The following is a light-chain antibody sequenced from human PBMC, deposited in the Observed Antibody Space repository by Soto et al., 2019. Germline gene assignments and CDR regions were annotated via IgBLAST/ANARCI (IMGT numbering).Light chain of an antibody. CDR1: SSNIGSNS. CDR3: AAWDDSLNGWV. Sequence: QSVLTQPPSASGTPGQRVTISCSGSSSNIGSNSVHWYHQLPGTAPKLLIYSNNQRPSGVPDRFSGSKSGTSASLAISGPQSEDEADYYCAAWDDSLNGWVFGGGTKLTVL. J-gene: IGLJ3*02. CDR2: SNN. V-gene: IGLV1-44*01.